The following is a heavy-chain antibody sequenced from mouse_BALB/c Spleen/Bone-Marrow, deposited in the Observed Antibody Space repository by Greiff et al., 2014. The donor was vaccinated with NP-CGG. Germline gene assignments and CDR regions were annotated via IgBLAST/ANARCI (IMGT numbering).Heavy chain of an antibody. CDR2: ISYDGSN. V-gene: IGHV3-6*02. Sequence: VQLKQSGPGLVKPSQSLSLTCSVTGYSITGGYYWNWVRQFPGNKLEWLDYISYDGSNHYNPSLTNRVSITRDTSKNQFFLKLNSVTTEDTGTYYCASVEVHAMDYWGQGTSVTVSS. J-gene: IGHJ4*01. CDR3: ASVEVHAMDY. CDR1: GYSITGGYY.